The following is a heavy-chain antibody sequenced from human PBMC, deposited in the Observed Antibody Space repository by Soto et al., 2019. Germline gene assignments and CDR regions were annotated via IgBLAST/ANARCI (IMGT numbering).Heavy chain of an antibody. V-gene: IGHV1-8*01. CDR3: ARGRINQYYDILTGYSNWFDP. D-gene: IGHD3-9*01. Sequence: GASVKVSCKASGYTFTSYDINWVRQATGQGLEWMGWMNPNSGNTGYAQKFQGRVTMTRNTSISTAYMELSSLRSEDTAVYYCARGRINQYYDILTGYSNWFDPWGQGTLVTVSS. CDR1: GYTFTSYD. J-gene: IGHJ5*02. CDR2: MNPNSGNT.